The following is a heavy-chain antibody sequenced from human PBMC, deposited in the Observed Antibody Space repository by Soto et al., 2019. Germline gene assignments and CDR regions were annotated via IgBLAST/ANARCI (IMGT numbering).Heavy chain of an antibody. CDR1: GYTFTDFY. CDR2: INPKNGGI. V-gene: IGHV1-2*02. D-gene: IGHD1-20*01. Sequence: ASVKVSCKSSGYTFTDFYIRWVRQVPGQGLEWVGWINPKNGGINYAQKFQGRVTMTRDTPVNTSYMDLNRLNFDDSAIYYCVRGQSVLYLDLWGRGTQVTVSS. CDR3: VRGQSVLYLDL. J-gene: IGHJ1*01.